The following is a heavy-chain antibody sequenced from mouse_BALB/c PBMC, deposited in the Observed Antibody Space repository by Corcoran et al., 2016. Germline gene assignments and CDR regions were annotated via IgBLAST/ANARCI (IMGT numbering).Heavy chain of an antibody. CDR2: ILPGSGNT. CDR1: GYSFTSYY. D-gene: IGHD2-14*01. J-gene: IGHJ3*01. CDR3: ARTSYRYFFAY. V-gene: IGHV1-66*01. Sequence: QVQLQQSGPELVKPGASVKISCKASGYSFTSYYIHWVKQRPGQGLEWIGWILPGSGNTKYNDKFKGKATLTADTASSTAYMQLSSLTSEDSAVYFCARTSYRYFFAYWGQGTLVTVSA.